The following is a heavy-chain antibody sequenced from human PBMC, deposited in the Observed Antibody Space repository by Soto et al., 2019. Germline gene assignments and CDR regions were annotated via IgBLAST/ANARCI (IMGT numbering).Heavy chain of an antibody. D-gene: IGHD2-8*01. Sequence: AETRARTGSVSGGSISHYYWSLIRQPPGKGLEWIGYIYYSGSTNYNPSLKSRVTISVDTSKNQFSLKLSSVTAADTAVYYCARGPSVLMGYANKFDPWGQGTLVTVSS. V-gene: IGHV4-59*01. CDR1: GGSISHYY. CDR2: IYYSGST. J-gene: IGHJ5*02. CDR3: ARGPSVLMGYANKFDP.